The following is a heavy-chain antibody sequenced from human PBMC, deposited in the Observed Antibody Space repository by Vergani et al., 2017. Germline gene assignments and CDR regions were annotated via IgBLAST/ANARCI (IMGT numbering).Heavy chain of an antibody. Sequence: EVQLVESRGVLVQPGGSLRLSCAASGFTFSSYAMSWVRQAPGKGLEWVSAISGSGGSTYYADSVKGRFTISRDKSKNTLYLQMNSLRAEDTAVYYCAKDIAVAYNWFDPWGQGTLVTVSS. J-gene: IGHJ5*02. D-gene: IGHD6-19*01. CDR1: GFTFSSYA. CDR3: AKDIAVAYNWFDP. CDR2: ISGSGGST. V-gene: IGHV3-23*04.